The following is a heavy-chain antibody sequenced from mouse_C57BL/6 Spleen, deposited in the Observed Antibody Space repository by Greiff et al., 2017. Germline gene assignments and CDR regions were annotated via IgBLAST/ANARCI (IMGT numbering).Heavy chain of an antibody. CDR2: IYPGDGDT. CDR1: GYAFSSYW. V-gene: IGHV1-80*01. D-gene: IGHD2-5*01. CDR3: AREDYSKDFDY. Sequence: QVHVKQSGAELVKPGASVKISCKASGYAFSSYWMNWVKQRPGKGLEWIGQIYPGDGDTNYNGKFKGKATLTADKSSSTAYMQLSSLTSEDSAVYFCAREDYSKDFDYWGQGTTLTVSS. J-gene: IGHJ2*01.